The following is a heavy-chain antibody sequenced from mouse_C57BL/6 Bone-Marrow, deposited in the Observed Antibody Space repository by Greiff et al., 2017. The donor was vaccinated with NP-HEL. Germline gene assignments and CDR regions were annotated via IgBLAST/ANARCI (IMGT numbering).Heavy chain of an antibody. J-gene: IGHJ3*01. D-gene: IGHD1-1*01. CDR1: GYSITSGYY. CDR3: ARERDYYGSSFAY. Sequence: EVKLMESGPGLVKPSQSLSLTCSVTGYSITSGYYWNWIRQFPGNKLEWMGYISYDGSNNYNPSLKNRISITRDTSKNQFFLKLNSVTTEDTATYYCARERDYYGSSFAYWGQGTLVTVSA. V-gene: IGHV3-6*01. CDR2: ISYDGSN.